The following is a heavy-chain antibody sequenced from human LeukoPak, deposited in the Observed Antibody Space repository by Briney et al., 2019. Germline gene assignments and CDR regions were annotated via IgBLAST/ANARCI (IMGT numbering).Heavy chain of an antibody. J-gene: IGHJ4*02. CDR2: ISGSGGST. CDR3: AKVSMHYYGSGSYLDY. Sequence: PGGSLRLSCAASGFTFSSYAMSWVRQAPGEGMEWVSAISGSGGSTYYADSVKGRFTISRDNSKNTLYLQMNSLRAEDTAVHYCAKVSMHYYGSGSYLDYWGQGTLVTVSS. V-gene: IGHV3-23*01. CDR1: GFTFSSYA. D-gene: IGHD3-10*01.